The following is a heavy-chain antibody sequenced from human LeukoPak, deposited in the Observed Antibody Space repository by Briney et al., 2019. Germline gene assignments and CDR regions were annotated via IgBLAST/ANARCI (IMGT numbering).Heavy chain of an antibody. Sequence: TSETLSLTCTVSGGSISSSSYYWGWIRQPPGKGLEWIRSIHYSGSTYYNPPLKSRVTISVDTSKNQFSLKLSSVTAADTAVYYCARHMYYDILTGYYYYYFDYWGQGTLVTVSS. CDR3: ARHMYYDILTGYYYYYFDY. CDR1: GGSISSSSYY. J-gene: IGHJ4*02. V-gene: IGHV4-39*01. CDR2: IHYSGST. D-gene: IGHD3-9*01.